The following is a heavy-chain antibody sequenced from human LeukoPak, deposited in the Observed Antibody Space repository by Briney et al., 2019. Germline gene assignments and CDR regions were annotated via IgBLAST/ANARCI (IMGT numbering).Heavy chain of an antibody. CDR1: GGTFSSYA. CDR3: AKGPWHGSGSYGDY. V-gene: IGHV1-69*05. CDR2: IIPIFGTA. Sequence: SVKVSCKASGGTFSSYAISWVRQAPGQGLEWMGGIIPIFGTANYAQKFQGRVTITTDESTSTAYMELSSLRSDDTAVYYCAKGPWHGSGSYGDYWGQGTLVTVSS. D-gene: IGHD3-10*01. J-gene: IGHJ4*02.